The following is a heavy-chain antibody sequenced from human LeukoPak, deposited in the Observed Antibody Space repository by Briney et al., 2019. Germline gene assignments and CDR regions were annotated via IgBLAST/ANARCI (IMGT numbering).Heavy chain of an antibody. CDR3: ARGLYYGSGSTTYYFDY. V-gene: IGHV3-23*01. CDR1: GFTFNNAW. J-gene: IGHJ4*02. Sequence: GGSLRLSCAASGFTFNNAWMNWVRQAPGKGLEWVSRISGTGGTTSYADSVKSRFTISRDNSKNTLYLQMNSLRAEDTAVYYCARGLYYGSGSTTYYFDYWGQGTLVTVSS. CDR2: ISGTGGTT. D-gene: IGHD3-10*01.